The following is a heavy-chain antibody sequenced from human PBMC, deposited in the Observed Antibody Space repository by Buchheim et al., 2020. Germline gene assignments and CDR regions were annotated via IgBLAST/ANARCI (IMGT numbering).Heavy chain of an antibody. D-gene: IGHD3-22*01. CDR1: GGSISSYY. J-gene: IGHJ4*02. Sequence: QVQLQESGPGLVKPSETLSLTCTVSGGSISSYYWSWIRQPPGKGLEWIGYIYYSGSTNYNPSLKSRVTISVDTSKNQFSLKLSSVTAADTVVYYCARDGQRRGYDYWGKGTL. CDR2: IYYSGST. V-gene: IGHV4-59*01. CDR3: ARDGQRRGYDY.